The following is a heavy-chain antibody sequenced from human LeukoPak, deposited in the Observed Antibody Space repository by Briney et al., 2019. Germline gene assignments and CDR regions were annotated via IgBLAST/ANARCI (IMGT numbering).Heavy chain of an antibody. CDR2: IKQDGSEK. CDR3: ARMPGLGEYYYDSSGYF. V-gene: IGHV3-7*01. D-gene: IGHD3-22*01. CDR1: GLTFSSYW. J-gene: IGHJ4*02. Sequence: GGSLRLSCAASGLTFSSYWMSWVGQAQGKGLDWVANIKQDGSEKYYVDSVKGRFTISRDNAKNSLYLQMNSLRAEDTAVYYCARMPGLGEYYYDSSGYFWGQGTLVTVSS.